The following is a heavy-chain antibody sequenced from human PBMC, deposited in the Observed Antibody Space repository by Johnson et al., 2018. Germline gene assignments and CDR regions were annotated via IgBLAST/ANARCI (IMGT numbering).Heavy chain of an antibody. CDR3: AREGYCSGGSCQGYYYYYMDV. J-gene: IGHJ6*03. V-gene: IGHV3-20*04. CDR1: GFTFDDYG. CDR2: INWNGGST. D-gene: IGHD2-15*01. Sequence: VQLVQSGGGLVKPGGSRRLSCAASGFTFDDYGMSWVRQAPGKGLEWVSGINWNGGSTGYVDSVKGRFTIPRDNAKNSLYLQMKRLRAEDTALYYCAREGYCSGGSCQGYYYYYMDVWGKGTTVTVSS.